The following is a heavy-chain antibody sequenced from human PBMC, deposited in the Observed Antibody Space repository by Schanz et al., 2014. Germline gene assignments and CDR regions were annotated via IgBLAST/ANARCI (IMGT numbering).Heavy chain of an antibody. D-gene: IGHD3-3*01. J-gene: IGHJ4*02. CDR1: GFTFRDYQ. Sequence: QVQLVESGGGLVKPGGSLRLSCTASGFTFRDYQMTWIRQAPGKGLEWVSYITSGSAKFYADSVKGRFTISRDNAKNSLFLQMNSLRDEDTAVYYCAATTILADWGQGTLVAVSS. CDR3: AATTILAD. CDR2: ITSGSAK. V-gene: IGHV3-11*04.